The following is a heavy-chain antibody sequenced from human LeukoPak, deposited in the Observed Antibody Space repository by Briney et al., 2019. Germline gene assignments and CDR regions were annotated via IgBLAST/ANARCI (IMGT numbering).Heavy chain of an antibody. V-gene: IGHV3-30*04. CDR3: ARDPLDSSGYYYGGSFDY. CDR2: ISSDGRNK. D-gene: IGHD3-22*01. Sequence: GGSLRLSCAASGFTFSSYAMHWVRQAPGKGLEGVAVISSDGRNKDYADSVKGRFTISRDNSKNTLYLQMNSLRDEDTAVYYCARDPLDSSGYYYGGSFDYWCQGTLVIVSS. CDR1: GFTFSSYA. J-gene: IGHJ4*02.